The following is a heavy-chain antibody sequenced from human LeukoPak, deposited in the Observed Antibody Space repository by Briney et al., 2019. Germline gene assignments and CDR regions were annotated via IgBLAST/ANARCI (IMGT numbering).Heavy chain of an antibody. V-gene: IGHV4-39*01. CDR3: ARHKDYRGNPTFDF. CDR1: GGSIISDTYY. Sequence: SETLSLTCTVSGGSIISDTYYWGWIRQPPGKGLEWIATMHYSGNTYYNPSLKSRVTISVDTSKNQFSLKLTSVTAADTAFYYCARHKDYRGNPTFDFCGQGTLVTVSS. J-gene: IGHJ4*02. CDR2: MHYSGNT. D-gene: IGHD4-23*01.